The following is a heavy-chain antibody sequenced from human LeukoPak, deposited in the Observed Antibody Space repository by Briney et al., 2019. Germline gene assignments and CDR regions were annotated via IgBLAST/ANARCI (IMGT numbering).Heavy chain of an antibody. V-gene: IGHV1-69*04. Sequence: SVKVSCKASGGTFSSYAISWVRQAPGQGLEWMGRIIPILGIANYAQKFQGRVTITADKSTSTAYVELSSLRSEDTAVYYCASGTTVTTYYYYGMDVWGQGTTVTVSS. CDR2: IIPILGIA. J-gene: IGHJ6*02. CDR1: GGTFSSYA. D-gene: IGHD4-17*01. CDR3: ASGTTVTTYYYYGMDV.